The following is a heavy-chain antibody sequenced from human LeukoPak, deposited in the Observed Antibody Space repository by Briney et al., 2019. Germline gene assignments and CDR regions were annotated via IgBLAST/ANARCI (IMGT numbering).Heavy chain of an antibody. CDR2: IKSKTDGGTI. CDR3: STPSF. CDR1: GGSFSGYY. V-gene: IGHV3-15*07. Sequence: PSETLSLTCAVYGGSFSGYYWSWIRQAPGKGLEWVGRIKSKTDGGTIDYAAPVKGRFTISRDDSKNTLYLQMDNLKTEDTAIYYCSTPSFWGQGTLVTVSS. J-gene: IGHJ4*02.